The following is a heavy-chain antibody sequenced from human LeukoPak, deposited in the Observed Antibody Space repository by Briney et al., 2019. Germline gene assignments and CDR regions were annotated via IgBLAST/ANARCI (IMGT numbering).Heavy chain of an antibody. CDR1: GGSISSYY. CDR2: IYYSGST. V-gene: IGHV4-59*01. J-gene: IGHJ6*03. CDR3: ARDGPYYYRDV. Sequence: SETLSLTCTVSGGSISSYYWSWIRQPPGKGLEWIGYIYYSGSTNYNPSLKSRVTISVDTSKNQFSLKLSSVTAADTAVYYCARDGPYYYRDVWGKGTTVTVSS.